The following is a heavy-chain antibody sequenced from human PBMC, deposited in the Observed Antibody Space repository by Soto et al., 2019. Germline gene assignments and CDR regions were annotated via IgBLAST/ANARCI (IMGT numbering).Heavy chain of an antibody. J-gene: IGHJ4*02. V-gene: IGHV3-11*06. D-gene: IGHD4-17*01. CDR2: ISSSSSYT. Sequence: GGSLRLSCAASGFTFSDYYMSWIRQAPGKGLEWVSYISSSSSYTNYADSVKGRFTISRDNFRNVLYLQMSSLGAEDSAIYYCARDESTRGEYAIDYWGQGSLVTVSS. CDR3: ARDESTRGEYAIDY. CDR1: GFTFSDYY.